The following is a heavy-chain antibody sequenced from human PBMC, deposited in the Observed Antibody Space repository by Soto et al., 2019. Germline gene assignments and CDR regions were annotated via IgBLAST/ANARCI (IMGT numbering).Heavy chain of an antibody. CDR2: INHGGSET. D-gene: IGHD2-21*02. Sequence: VQVVESGGTLVQPGGSLRLSCEVSGFDFPGFWMNWVRQAPGKGLEWVANINHGGSETNFLDSVKGRFTISRDNAKSTLYLQMNSLSVEDTAVYYCTRGGRDLDFWGQGTVVIVSS. V-gene: IGHV3-7*04. J-gene: IGHJ4*02. CDR3: TRGGRDLDF. CDR1: GFDFPGFW.